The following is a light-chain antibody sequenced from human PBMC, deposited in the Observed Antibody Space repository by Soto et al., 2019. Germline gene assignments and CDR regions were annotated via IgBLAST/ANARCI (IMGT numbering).Light chain of an antibody. J-gene: IGKJ2*01. Sequence: EIVLTKSPGTLSLSPGERATLSCRASQSVSSIYLAWYQQKPGQAPRLLIHGASSRATGISDRFSGSGSGTDLTLTISSLEPEDFAVYFCQQYGGSPLYTFGQGTKLQI. V-gene: IGKV3-20*01. CDR1: QSVSSIY. CDR2: GAS. CDR3: QQYGGSPLYT.